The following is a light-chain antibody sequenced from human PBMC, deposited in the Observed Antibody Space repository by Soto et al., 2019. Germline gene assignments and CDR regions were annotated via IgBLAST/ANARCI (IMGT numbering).Light chain of an antibody. CDR1: TSNIGSNT. J-gene: IGLJ3*02. CDR2: SND. CDR3: AIWDLTLSARV. Sequence: QSVLTQPPSASGTPGQRVTICCSGTTSNIGSNTVSWYHHLPGTAPKLRIYSNDQRPSGVPDRFSGSKSGTSASLAISGLQSEDVADYYCAIWDLTLSARVFGGGTKVTVL. V-gene: IGLV1-44*01.